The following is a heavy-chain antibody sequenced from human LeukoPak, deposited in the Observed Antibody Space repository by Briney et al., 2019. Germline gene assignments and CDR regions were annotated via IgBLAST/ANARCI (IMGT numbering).Heavy chain of an antibody. D-gene: IGHD3-9*01. V-gene: IGHV4-59*01. CDR3: ARATNDAFLNGNYVLGSFHY. CDR2: IYYSGST. CDR1: GGSISSYY. Sequence: PSETLSLTWTVSGGSISSYYWSWIRQPPGKGLEWIGSIYYSGSTNYNPSLKSRVTISVDTSKNQFSLKLSSVTAADTAVYYCARATNDAFLNGNYVLGSFHYWGQGTLVTVSS. J-gene: IGHJ4*02.